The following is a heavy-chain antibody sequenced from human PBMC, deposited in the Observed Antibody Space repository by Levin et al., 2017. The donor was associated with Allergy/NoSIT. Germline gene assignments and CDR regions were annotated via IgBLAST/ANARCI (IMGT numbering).Heavy chain of an antibody. CDR3: ARAEAYGTGWYGKNDY. Sequence: AGGSLRLSCAASGFIFNNYAMSWVRQAPGKGLEWVSAISRGGNTFYPDSVKGRFTISRDNSKNTLYLQMSSLRAEDAAVYFCARAEAYGTGWYGKNDYWGQGTLATVSS. J-gene: IGHJ4*02. CDR1: GFIFNNYA. V-gene: IGHV3-23*01. CDR2: ISRGGNT. D-gene: IGHD6-19*01.